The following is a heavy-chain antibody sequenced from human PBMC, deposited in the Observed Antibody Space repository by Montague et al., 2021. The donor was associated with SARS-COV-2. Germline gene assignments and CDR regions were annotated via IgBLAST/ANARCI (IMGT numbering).Heavy chain of an antibody. D-gene: IGHD2-15*01. V-gene: IGHV4-59*08. J-gene: IGHJ4*02. Sequence: SETLSLTCTVSAGSISSHYWSWIRQPPGKGLEWIGYVYYSGSTNYNPSLKSRVTISVDTSKNQFSLKLSSVTAADTAVYYCARRALGYCSGGSCYSGFDYWGQGTLVTVSS. CDR1: AGSISSHY. CDR2: VYYSGST. CDR3: ARRALGYCSGGSCYSGFDY.